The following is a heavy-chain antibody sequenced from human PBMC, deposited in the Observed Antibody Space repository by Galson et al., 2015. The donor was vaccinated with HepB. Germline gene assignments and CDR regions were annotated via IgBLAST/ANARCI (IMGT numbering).Heavy chain of an antibody. CDR3: ATAQAYDFWSGLKSYLHHGKYNWFDP. CDR1: GYTFTDYY. CDR2: VDPEDGET. V-gene: IGHV1-69-2*01. Sequence: VKVSCKVSGYTFTDYYMHWVQQAPGKGLEWMGLVDPEDGETIYAEKFQGRATITADTSTDTAYMELSSLRSEDTAVYYCATAQAYDFWSGLKSYLHHGKYNWFDPWGQGTLVTVSS. J-gene: IGHJ5*02. D-gene: IGHD3-3*01.